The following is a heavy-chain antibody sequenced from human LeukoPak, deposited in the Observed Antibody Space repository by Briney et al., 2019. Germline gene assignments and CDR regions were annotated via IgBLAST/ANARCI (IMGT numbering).Heavy chain of an antibody. CDR2: INHSGST. CDR1: GGSFSGYY. Sequence: SETLSLTCAVYGGSFSGYYWSWIRQPPGKGLEWIGEINHSGSTNYNPSLKSRVTISVDTSKNQFSLKLSSVTAADTAVYYCASHVYYDFWSGYRQKGGNFDYWGQGTLVTVSS. D-gene: IGHD3-3*01. V-gene: IGHV4-34*01. J-gene: IGHJ4*02. CDR3: ASHVYYDFWSGYRQKGGNFDY.